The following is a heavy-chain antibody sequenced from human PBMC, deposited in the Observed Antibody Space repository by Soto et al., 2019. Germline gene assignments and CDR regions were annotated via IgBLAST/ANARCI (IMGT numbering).Heavy chain of an antibody. Sequence: QVQLVESGGGVVQPGRSLRLSCAAAGFTFSNYGMHWVRQAPGKGLEWVAVISYHGSDKYYADSVKGRFTISRDTSKNTLYLQMDSLRAEDTAVYYCAKDHLTTTVTTVRYWGQGTLVTVSS. CDR2: ISYHGSDK. CDR3: AKDHLTTTVTTVRY. J-gene: IGHJ4*02. V-gene: IGHV3-30*18. CDR1: GFTFSNYG. D-gene: IGHD4-17*01.